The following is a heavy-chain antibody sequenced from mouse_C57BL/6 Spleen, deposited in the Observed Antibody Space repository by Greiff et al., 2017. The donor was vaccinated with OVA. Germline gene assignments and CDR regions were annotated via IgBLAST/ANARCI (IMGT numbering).Heavy chain of an antibody. V-gene: IGHV1-50*01. Sequence: VKLQQPGAELVKPGASVKLSCKASGYTFTSYWMQWVKQRPGQGLEWIGEIDPSDSYTNYNQKFKGKATLTVDTSSSTAYMQLSSLTSEDSAVYYCARGNYDYGRFDYWGQGTTLTVSS. J-gene: IGHJ2*01. CDR1: GYTFTSYW. D-gene: IGHD2-4*01. CDR3: ARGNYDYGRFDY. CDR2: IDPSDSYT.